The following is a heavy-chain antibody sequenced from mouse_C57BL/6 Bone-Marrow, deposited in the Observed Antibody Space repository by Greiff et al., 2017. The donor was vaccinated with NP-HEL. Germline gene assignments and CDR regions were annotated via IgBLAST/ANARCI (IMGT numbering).Heavy chain of an antibody. Sequence: QVQLQQPGAELVRPGTSVKLSCKASGYTFTSYWMHWVKQRPGQGLEWIGVIDPSDSYTNYNQKFKGKATLTVDTSSSTAYMQLRSLTSEDSAVYCCARIWGNYPAWFAYWGQGTLVSVSA. CDR1: GYTFTSYW. J-gene: IGHJ3*01. CDR2: IDPSDSYT. CDR3: ARIWGNYPAWFAY. D-gene: IGHD2-1*01. V-gene: IGHV1-59*01.